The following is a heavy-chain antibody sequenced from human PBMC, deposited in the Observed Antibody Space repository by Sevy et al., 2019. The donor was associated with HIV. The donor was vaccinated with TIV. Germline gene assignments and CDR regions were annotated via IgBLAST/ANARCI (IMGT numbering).Heavy chain of an antibody. J-gene: IGHJ4*02. V-gene: IGHV1-24*01. CDR2: FDPEDGET. D-gene: IGHD3-22*01. CDR1: GYTLTELS. CDR3: ATDPRGYYDSSGYYLGYFDY. Sequence: ASVKVSCKVSGYTLTELSMHWVRQAPGKGLEWMGGFDPEDGETIYAQKFQGRVTMTEDTSTDTAYMELSSLRSEDTDVYYCATDPRGYYDSSGYYLGYFDYWGQGTLVTVSS.